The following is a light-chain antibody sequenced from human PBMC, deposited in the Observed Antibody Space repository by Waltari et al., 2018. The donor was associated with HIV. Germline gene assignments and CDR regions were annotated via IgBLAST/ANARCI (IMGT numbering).Light chain of an antibody. V-gene: IGLV7-46*01. CDR2: DTF. CDR1: TGPVTSGHH. CDR3: LLSFAGARPVV. J-gene: IGLJ2*01. Sequence: QAVVTQEPSLTVSPGGTVTLTCGSSTGPVTSGHHPYWFQQTSGQAPRTLIYDTFNKHSWPPARFSGSLLGGKAALTLSGSQPEYAAEYFCLLSFAGARPVVFGGGTNLTVL.